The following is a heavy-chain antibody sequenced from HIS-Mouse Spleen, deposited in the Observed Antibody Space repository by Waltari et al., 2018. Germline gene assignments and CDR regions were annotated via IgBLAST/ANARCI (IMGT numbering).Heavy chain of an antibody. V-gene: IGHV1-2*02. CDR3: ARDNSGSYHDAFDI. CDR2: INPNSGGT. D-gene: IGHD1-26*01. J-gene: IGHJ3*02. Sequence: QVPLFPSGAEVKTPGPSLKVSSKASRYTFPATYLHWVRVAPGQGLEWVGWINPNSGGTNYAQKFQGRVTMTRDTSISTAYMELSRLRSDDTAVYYCARDNSGSYHDAFDIWGQGTMVTVSS. CDR1: RYTFPATY.